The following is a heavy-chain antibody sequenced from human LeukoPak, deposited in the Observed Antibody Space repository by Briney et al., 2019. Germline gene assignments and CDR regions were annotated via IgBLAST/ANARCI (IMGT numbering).Heavy chain of an antibody. CDR3: AKDSTAMARDYFDY. CDR1: GFTFSTYA. Sequence: GRSLRLSCAASGFTFSTYAMSWVRQAPGKGLEWVSSISGSGGSTFYADSVKGRFTISRDNSKNTLSLQMNSLRVEDTAVYYCAKDSTAMARDYFDYWGQGTLVTVSS. J-gene: IGHJ4*02. D-gene: IGHD5-18*01. CDR2: ISGSGGST. V-gene: IGHV3-23*01.